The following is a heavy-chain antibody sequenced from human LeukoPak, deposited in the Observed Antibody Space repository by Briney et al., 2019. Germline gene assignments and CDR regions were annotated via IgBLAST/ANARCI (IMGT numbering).Heavy chain of an antibody. Sequence: PSETLSLTCAVSDYSISSAYYWGWIRQPPGKGLEWIGSIYHSGSTDYNPSLKSRVTISVDTTKNQFSLKLRSVTAADTAVYYGARDQAYCGGDCYFDFWGQGTLVTVSS. J-gene: IGHJ4*02. D-gene: IGHD2-21*02. V-gene: IGHV4-38-2*02. CDR3: ARDQAYCGGDCYFDF. CDR2: IYHSGST. CDR1: DYSISSAYY.